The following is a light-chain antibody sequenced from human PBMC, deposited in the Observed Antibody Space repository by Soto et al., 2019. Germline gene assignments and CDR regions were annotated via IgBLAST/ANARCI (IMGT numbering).Light chain of an antibody. CDR1: RLGSKY. J-gene: IGLJ2*01. Sequence: SYELTQPPSVSVSPGQTASLTCSGDRLGSKYASWYQQKAGQSPVLVIYQDNKRPSGIPERISGSNSGNTATLTIGGTQALDEADYYCQAWDRSSVIFGGGTKLTVL. CDR2: QDN. V-gene: IGLV3-1*01. CDR3: QAWDRSSVI.